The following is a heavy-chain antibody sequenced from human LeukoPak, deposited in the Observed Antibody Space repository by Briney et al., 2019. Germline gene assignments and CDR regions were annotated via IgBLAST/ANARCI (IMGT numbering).Heavy chain of an antibody. V-gene: IGHV3-48*03. CDR2: IGNDGRMM. CDR1: GFTLSSHP. CDR3: ARDASHFDNSGYFHNYYYGMDV. J-gene: IGHJ6*02. Sequence: GGSLRLSCAASGFTLSSHPMNWVRQAPGKGLEWVSYIGNDGRMMYYADSVKGRFTISRDSAKNSLYLQMNSLGADDTAVYYCARDASHFDNSGYFHNYYYGMDVWGQGTTVTVSS. D-gene: IGHD3-22*01.